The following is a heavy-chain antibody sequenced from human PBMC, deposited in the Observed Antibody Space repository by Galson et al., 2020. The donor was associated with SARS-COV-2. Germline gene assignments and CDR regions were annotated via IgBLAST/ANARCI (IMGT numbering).Heavy chain of an antibody. CDR1: GYTFTGYY. V-gene: IGHV1-2*02. D-gene: IGHD6-19*01. J-gene: IGHJ6*02. CDR3: ARDAAVAGPYYYYYGMDV. Sequence: ASVKVSCKASGYTFTGYYMHWVRQAPGQGLEWMGWINPNSGGTNYAQKFQGRVTMTRDTSISTAYMELSRLRSDDTAVYYCARDAAVAGPYYYYYGMDVWGQGTTVTVSS. CDR2: INPNSGGT.